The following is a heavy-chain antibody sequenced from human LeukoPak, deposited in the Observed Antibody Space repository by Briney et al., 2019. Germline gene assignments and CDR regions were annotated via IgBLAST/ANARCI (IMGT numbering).Heavy chain of an antibody. D-gene: IGHD3-22*01. V-gene: IGHV1-69*13. CDR1: GGTFSSYA. CDR3: ARVFPPYDSSGYYPYYFDY. J-gene: IGHJ4*02. Sequence: GASVKVSCKASGGTFSSYAISWVRQAPGQGLEWMGGIIPIFGTANYAQKFQGRVTITADESTSTAYMELSSLRSEDTAMYYCARVFPPYDSSGYYPYYFDYWGQGTLVTVSS. CDR2: IIPIFGTA.